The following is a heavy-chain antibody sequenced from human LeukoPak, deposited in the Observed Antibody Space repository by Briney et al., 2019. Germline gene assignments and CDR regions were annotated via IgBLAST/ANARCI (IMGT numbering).Heavy chain of an antibody. CDR2: IRSKANSYAT. CDR1: GFTFSGSA. CDR3: TSALTSYWYY. D-gene: IGHD4/OR15-4a*01. Sequence: GGSLRLSCAASGFTFSGSAMHWVRQASGKGLEWVGRIRSKANSYATAYAASVKGRFTISRDDSRNTAYLQMNSLKTEDTAVYYCTSALTSYWYYWGQGTLVTVSS. V-gene: IGHV3-73*01. J-gene: IGHJ4*02.